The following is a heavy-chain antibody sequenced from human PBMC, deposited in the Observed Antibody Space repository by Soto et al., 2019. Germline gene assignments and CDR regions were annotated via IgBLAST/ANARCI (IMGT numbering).Heavy chain of an antibody. CDR1: GGTFSSYA. CDR3: ARGGYYGSGSLIRVFYYYGMDV. D-gene: IGHD3-10*01. V-gene: IGHV1-69*01. J-gene: IGHJ6*02. CDR2: IIPIFGTA. Sequence: QVQLVQSGAEVKKPGSSVKVSCKASGGTFSSYAISWVRQAPGQGLEWMGGIIPIFGTANYAQKFQGRVTITADESTSTAYMELSSVGSEDTAVYYCARGGYYGSGSLIRVFYYYGMDVWGQGTTVTVSS.